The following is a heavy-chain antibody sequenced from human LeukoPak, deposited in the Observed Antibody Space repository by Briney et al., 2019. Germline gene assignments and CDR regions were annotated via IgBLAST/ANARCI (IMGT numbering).Heavy chain of an antibody. Sequence: PSETLSLTCAVYGGSFSGYYWSWIRQPPGKGLEWIGEINHSGSTDYNPSLKSRVTISGDTSKNQFSLKLSSVTAADTAVYYCARGRRFTYYYDSSGYSANYYMDVWGKGTRSPSP. D-gene: IGHD3-22*01. CDR3: ARGRRFTYYYDSSGYSANYYMDV. J-gene: IGHJ6*03. CDR2: INHSGST. CDR1: GGSFSGYY. V-gene: IGHV4-34*01.